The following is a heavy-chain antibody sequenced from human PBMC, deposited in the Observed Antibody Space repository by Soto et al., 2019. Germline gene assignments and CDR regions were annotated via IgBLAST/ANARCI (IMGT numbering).Heavy chain of an antibody. V-gene: IGHV5-51*01. Sequence: PGESLKISCQGSGYSFTSYWIYWMRQMPGKGLEFVGIIYPDDSDIRYRPSFRGHVTISADRSSSTAFLQWSSLKASDTAINFWGRSLFCIGRSWEVDNWGRRTRVTISS. J-gene: IGHJ1*01. D-gene: IGHD2-15*01. CDR1: GYSFTSYW. CDR2: IYPDDSDI. CDR3: GRSLFCIGRSWEVDN.